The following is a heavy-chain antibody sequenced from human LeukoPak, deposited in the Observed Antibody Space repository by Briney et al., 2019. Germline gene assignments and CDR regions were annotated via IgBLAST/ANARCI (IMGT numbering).Heavy chain of an antibody. J-gene: IGHJ4*02. CDR1: GYTFTGYY. Sequence: ASVKVSCKASGYTFTGYYMHWVRQAPGQGLEWMGWINPNSGGTVYAQKFQGRVTMTRDTSISTAYMELSSLTSDDTAVYYCASMNWQTTEMAYWGQGTLVTVSP. D-gene: IGHD1-1*01. V-gene: IGHV1-2*02. CDR3: ASMNWQTTEMAY. CDR2: INPNSGGT.